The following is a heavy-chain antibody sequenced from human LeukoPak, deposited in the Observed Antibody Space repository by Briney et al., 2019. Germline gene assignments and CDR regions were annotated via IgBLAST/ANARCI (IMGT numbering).Heavy chain of an antibody. CDR1: GFTFSSYA. Sequence: GGSLRLSCAASGFTFSSYAMNWVRQAPGKGLDWVSAISGSGGNTYYADSVKGRFTISRDNSKNTLYLQMNSLRAEDTAVYYCAKAPLYDSSGYKLGIFDYWGQGTLVTVSS. CDR2: ISGSGGNT. V-gene: IGHV3-23*01. J-gene: IGHJ4*02. CDR3: AKAPLYDSSGYKLGIFDY. D-gene: IGHD3-22*01.